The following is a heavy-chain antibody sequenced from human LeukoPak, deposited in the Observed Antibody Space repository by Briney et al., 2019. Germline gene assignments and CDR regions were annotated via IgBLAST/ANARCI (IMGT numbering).Heavy chain of an antibody. CDR2: ISYSGST. J-gene: IGHJ4*02. V-gene: IGHV4-39*01. CDR3: ARTLYTSTWTAAGD. D-gene: IGHD6-13*01. CDR1: GGSISSSFY. Sequence: SETLSLTCTVSGGSISSSFYWVWIRQPPGKGLDWIGSISYSGSTNYNPSLKSRVTISVDTSKNQLSLKLISVTATDTAVYFCARTLYTSTWTAAGDWGQGTRVTVSS.